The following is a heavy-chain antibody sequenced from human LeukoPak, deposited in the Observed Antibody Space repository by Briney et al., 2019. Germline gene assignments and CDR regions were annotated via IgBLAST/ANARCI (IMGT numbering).Heavy chain of an antibody. D-gene: IGHD3-22*01. CDR1: GFTFDDYA. CDR2: ITWNSRIV. V-gene: IGHV3-9*01. J-gene: IGHJ6*02. CDR3: AKALRDSSGFYIYYGMDV. Sequence: PGGSLRLSCSASGFTFDDYAMYWVRQAPGKGLEWVSGITWNSRIVAYADSVKGRFTISRDNAKNSLYLQMNSLRAEDTALYYCAKALRDSSGFYIYYGMDVWGQGTTVTDSS.